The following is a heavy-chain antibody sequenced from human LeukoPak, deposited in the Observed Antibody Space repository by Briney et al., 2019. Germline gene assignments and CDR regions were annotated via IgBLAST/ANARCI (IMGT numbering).Heavy chain of an antibody. V-gene: IGHV4-59*08. J-gene: IGHJ5*02. CDR1: GGSFSGYY. CDR3: ARLAPPITIFDP. CDR2: IYYSGST. D-gene: IGHD3-3*01. Sequence: PSETLSLTCAVYGGSFSGYYWSWIRQPPGKGLEWIGYIYYSGSTNYNPSLKSRVTISVDTSKNQFSLKLSSVTAADTAVYYCARLAPPITIFDPWGQGTLVTVSS.